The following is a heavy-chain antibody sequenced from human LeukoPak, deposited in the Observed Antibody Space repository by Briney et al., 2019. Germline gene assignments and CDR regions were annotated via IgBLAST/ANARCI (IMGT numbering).Heavy chain of an antibody. CDR1: GYTFTGYY. Sequence: ASVKVSCKASGYTFTGYYMPWVRQAPGQGLEWMGWNNPNSGGTNYAQKFQGWVTMTRDTSISTAYMELSRLRSEDTALYFCARARGYSGYHPVDYWGQGTLVTASS. J-gene: IGHJ4*02. CDR3: ARARGYSGYHPVDY. CDR2: NNPNSGGT. D-gene: IGHD5-12*01. V-gene: IGHV1-2*04.